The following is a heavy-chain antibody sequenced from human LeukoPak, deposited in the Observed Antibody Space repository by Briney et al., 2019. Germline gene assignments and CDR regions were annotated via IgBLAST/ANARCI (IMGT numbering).Heavy chain of an antibody. J-gene: IGHJ4*02. CDR3: GGDGGNGAFDY. CDR2: IYYCGRP. V-gene: IGHV4-59*01. D-gene: IGHD4-23*01. Sequence: PSETVSLTCTVSGGSINSSYWRWIRQPPGKGLEGIGYIYYCGRPNYNPSLKSRVPISVDTSKNPFSLKFTSVTAGDAAVYYCGGDGGNGAFDYWGQGNLVTVSS. CDR1: GGSINSSY.